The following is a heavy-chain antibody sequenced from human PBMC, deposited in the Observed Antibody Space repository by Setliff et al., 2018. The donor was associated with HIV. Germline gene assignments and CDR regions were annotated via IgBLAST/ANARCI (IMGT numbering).Heavy chain of an antibody. CDR3: AKGGDRAMINFDH. CDR2: INTGNDNT. V-gene: IGHV1-3*04. CDR1: GYTFSTYP. D-gene: IGHD5-18*01. J-gene: IGHJ4*02. Sequence: ASVKVSCKTTGYTFSTYPMHWVRQAPGQRLEWMGWINTGNDNTRDSQKFQGRVTITRDTSASTAYMELSGLTSEDTAVYYCAKGGDRAMINFDHWGQGTLVSLL.